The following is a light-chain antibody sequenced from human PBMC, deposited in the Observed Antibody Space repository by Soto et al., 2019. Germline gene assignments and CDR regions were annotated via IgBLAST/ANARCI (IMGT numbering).Light chain of an antibody. Sequence: EIVMTQSPATLSVSPGERATLSCRASQSVSSNLAWYQQKPGQAPRLLIYGASTRATGIPARFSGSGSGTEFTLSIRSLHSEYFAVYYCQQYNNWPWTFGQATKVAIK. CDR2: GAS. J-gene: IGKJ1*01. V-gene: IGKV3-15*01. CDR1: QSVSSN. CDR3: QQYNNWPWT.